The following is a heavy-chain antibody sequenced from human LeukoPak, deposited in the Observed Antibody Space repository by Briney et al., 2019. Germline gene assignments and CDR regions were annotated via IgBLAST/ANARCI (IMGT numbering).Heavy chain of an antibody. CDR2: ISDGGSTT. Sequence: GGSLLLSCAASGFTFSSYWMHWVRQAPGKGLVWVSRISDGGSTTTYADSVKGRFTISRDNAKNTLYLQMNGLRAEDTAVYYCSRSAYYDGSGNYYDYWGQGTLVTVSS. J-gene: IGHJ4*02. CDR3: SRSAYYDGSGNYYDY. D-gene: IGHD3-22*01. CDR1: GFTFSSYW. V-gene: IGHV3-74*01.